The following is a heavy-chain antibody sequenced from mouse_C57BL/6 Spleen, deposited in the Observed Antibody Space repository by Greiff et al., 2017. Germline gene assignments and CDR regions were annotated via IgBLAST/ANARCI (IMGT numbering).Heavy chain of an antibody. Sequence: QVQLKQPGAELVRPGTSVKLSCKASGYTFTSYWMHWVKQRPGQGLGWIGVIDPSDSYTNYNQKFKGKATLTVDTSSSAAYMQLSSLTSEGSAVYDCARSLGIYYGYFDYWGQGTTLTVSS. V-gene: IGHV1-59*01. CDR3: ARSLGIYYGYFDY. CDR1: GYTFTSYW. D-gene: IGHD2-1*01. J-gene: IGHJ2*01. CDR2: IDPSDSYT.